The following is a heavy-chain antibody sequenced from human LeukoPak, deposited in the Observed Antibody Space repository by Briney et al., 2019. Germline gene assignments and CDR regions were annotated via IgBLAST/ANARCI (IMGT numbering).Heavy chain of an antibody. J-gene: IGHJ4*02. CDR1: GFTFSSYV. V-gene: IGHV3-74*01. D-gene: IGHD6-19*01. Sequence: GGSLRLSCVASGFTFSSYVMSWVRQAPGKGLVWVSRINSDGSSTSYADSVKGRFTISRDNAKNTLYLQMNSLRADDTAVYYCARGSLRLPDYWGQGTLVTVSS. CDR3: ARGSLRLPDY. CDR2: INSDGSST.